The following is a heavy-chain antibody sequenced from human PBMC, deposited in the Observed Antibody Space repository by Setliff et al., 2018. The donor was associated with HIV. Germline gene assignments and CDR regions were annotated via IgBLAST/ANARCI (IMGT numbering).Heavy chain of an antibody. CDR1: GGTFSSYG. D-gene: IGHD3-22*01. CDR3: ARNGARYYYDSSGYHFDY. CDR2: IIPTFGTV. J-gene: IGHJ4*02. Sequence: ASVKVSCKASGGTFSSYGISWVRQAPGQGLEWVGGIIPTFGTVNYAQKFQGRVSIITDESTSTAYMELSSLRSEDTAVYYCARNGARYYYDSSGYHFDYWGQGTLVTVSS. V-gene: IGHV1-69*05.